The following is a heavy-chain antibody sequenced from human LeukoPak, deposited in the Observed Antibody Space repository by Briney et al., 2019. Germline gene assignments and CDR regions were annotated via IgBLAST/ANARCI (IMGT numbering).Heavy chain of an antibody. CDR2: ITSSSSYI. Sequence: PGGSLRLSCAASGFIFSTYTMNWVRQAPGKGLEWVSSITSSSSYIYYADSVKGRFTISRDNAKNSLYLQMNSLRAEDTAVYYCAELGITMIGGVWGKGTTVTISS. CDR1: GFIFSTYT. J-gene: IGHJ6*04. V-gene: IGHV3-21*01. D-gene: IGHD3-10*02. CDR3: AELGITMIGGV.